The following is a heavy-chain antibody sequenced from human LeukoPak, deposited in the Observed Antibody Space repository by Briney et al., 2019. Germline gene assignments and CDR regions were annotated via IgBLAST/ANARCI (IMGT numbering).Heavy chain of an antibody. J-gene: IGHJ4*02. CDR1: GFTFSSYA. CDR2: ISYDGSEK. V-gene: IGHV3-30*04. CDR3: ASSGYYGGLDY. D-gene: IGHD3-22*01. Sequence: PGGSLRLSCAASGFTFSSYAMDWVRQAPGKGLEWVAVISYDGSEKYYADSVKGRFTISRDNAKNSLYLQMNSLRAEDTAVYYCASSGYYGGLDYWGQGTLVTVSS.